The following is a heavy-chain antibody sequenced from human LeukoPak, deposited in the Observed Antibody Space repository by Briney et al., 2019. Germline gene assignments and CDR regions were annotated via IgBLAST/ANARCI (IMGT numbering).Heavy chain of an antibody. CDR1: GFTFSSYA. V-gene: IGHV3-23*01. CDR3: AKAGWYYYDSSGYMDY. Sequence: PGGPLRLSCAASGFTFSSYAMSWVRQAPGKGLEWVSAISGSGGSTYYADSVKGRFTISRDNSKNTLYLQMNSLRAEDTAVYYCAKAGWYYYDSSGYMDYWGQGTLVTVSS. D-gene: IGHD3-22*01. CDR2: ISGSGGST. J-gene: IGHJ4*02.